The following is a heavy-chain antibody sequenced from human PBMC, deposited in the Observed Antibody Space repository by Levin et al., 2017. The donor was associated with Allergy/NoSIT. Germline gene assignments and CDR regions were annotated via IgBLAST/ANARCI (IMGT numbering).Heavy chain of an antibody. CDR1: GFTLSSYA. CDR2: ISTNGGST. CDR3: ARAPTVTTPIFDY. Sequence: AASVKVSCAASGFTLSSYAMHWVRQAAGKGLEYVSGISTNGGSTYYANSVKGRFTISRDNSKNTLYLQMGSLRAEDMAVYYCARAPTVTTPIFDYLGQGTLVTVSS. D-gene: IGHD4-17*01. V-gene: IGHV3-64*01. J-gene: IGHJ4*02.